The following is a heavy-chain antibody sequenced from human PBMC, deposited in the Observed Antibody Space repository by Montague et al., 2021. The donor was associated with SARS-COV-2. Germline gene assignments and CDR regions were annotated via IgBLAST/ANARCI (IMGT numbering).Heavy chain of an antibody. D-gene: IGHD4-11*01. V-gene: IGHV3-33*01. CDR2: TWSDGSSK. Sequence: SLRLSCAASGFTFTGYAMNWVRQAPGKGLEWVAATWSDGSSKYYADSVKGRFTISRDNSKNTLYLQMNSLRAEDTAVYYCARGPTGWDPFDIWGQGTMVTVSS. J-gene: IGHJ3*02. CDR3: ARGPTGWDPFDI. CDR1: GFTFTGYA.